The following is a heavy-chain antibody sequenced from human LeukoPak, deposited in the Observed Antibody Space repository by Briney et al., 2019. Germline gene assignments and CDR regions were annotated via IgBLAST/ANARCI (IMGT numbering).Heavy chain of an antibody. D-gene: IGHD4-17*01. J-gene: IGHJ4*02. CDR2: IYRSGNT. CDR1: GYSISSNYY. V-gene: IGHV4-38-2*02. Sequence: SETLSLTCTVSGYSISSNYYWGWIRQPPGKGMEWIGNIYRSGNTYYNPSLRSRVTISIDTSKNQFSLKVNSVTAAETAMYYCARVSARGGYGDDYFDYWGQGTLVTVSS. CDR3: ARVSARGGYGDDYFDY.